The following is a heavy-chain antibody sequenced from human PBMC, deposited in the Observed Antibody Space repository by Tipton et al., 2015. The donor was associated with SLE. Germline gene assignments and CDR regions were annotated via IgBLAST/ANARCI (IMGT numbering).Heavy chain of an antibody. CDR2: ISHDGGA. J-gene: IGHJ4*02. CDR1: DGSLSGYY. CDR3: ASKRFHVLAFHY. D-gene: IGHD6-6*01. V-gene: IGHV4-34*01. Sequence: TLSLTCTVFDGSLSGYYWSWLRQSPGKGLEWIGEISHDGGANYNPSLESRGTISLETSKNQFSLKLRSVTAADTAVHYCASKRFHVLAFHYCGQATLVPVPS.